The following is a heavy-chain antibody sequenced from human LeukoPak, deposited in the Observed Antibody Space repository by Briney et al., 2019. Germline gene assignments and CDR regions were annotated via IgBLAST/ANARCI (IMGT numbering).Heavy chain of an antibody. D-gene: IGHD5-12*01. CDR2: IKQDGSVK. J-gene: IGHJ4*02. Sequence: GGSLRLSCGASGLTLSSNWMTWVRQAPGRGLEWVASIKQDGSVKYYVDSVKGRFTISRDNARNSLSLQMNSLGVEDTAVYFCARWGQTSGYYYVDNWGQGTLVTVSS. CDR1: GLTLSSNW. CDR3: ARWGQTSGYYYVDN. V-gene: IGHV3-7*01.